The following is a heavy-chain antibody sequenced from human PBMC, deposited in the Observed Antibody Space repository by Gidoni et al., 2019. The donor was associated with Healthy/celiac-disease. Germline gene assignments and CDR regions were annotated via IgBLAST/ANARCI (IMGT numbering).Heavy chain of an antibody. CDR3: ARGVRYSGYDRGAGYYFDY. Sequence: VQLQQWGAGLLKPSEPPSPTCAVYGGSFSGYYCSWIRQPPGKGLEWIGEINHSGSTNYNPSLKSRVTISVDTSKNQFSLKLSSVTAADTAVYYCARGVRYSGYDRGAGYYFDYWGQGTLVTVSS. CDR1: GGSFSGYY. CDR2: INHSGST. V-gene: IGHV4-34*01. D-gene: IGHD5-12*01. J-gene: IGHJ4*02.